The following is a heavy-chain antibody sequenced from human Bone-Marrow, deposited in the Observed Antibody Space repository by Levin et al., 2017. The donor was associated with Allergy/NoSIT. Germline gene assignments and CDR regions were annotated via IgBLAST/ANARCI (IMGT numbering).Heavy chain of an antibody. CDR3: AKGSGYSYGYITFPFDY. D-gene: IGHD5-18*01. J-gene: IGHJ4*02. CDR1: GFTFNSYA. CDR2: ISGSGGST. V-gene: IGHV3-23*01. Sequence: GGSLRLSCTASGFTFNSYAMTWVRQAPGKGLEWVSAISGSGGSTYYADSVKGRFTISRDNSKNTLYLQMDTLRAEDTAVYYCAKGSGYSYGYITFPFDYWGQGTLVTVSS.